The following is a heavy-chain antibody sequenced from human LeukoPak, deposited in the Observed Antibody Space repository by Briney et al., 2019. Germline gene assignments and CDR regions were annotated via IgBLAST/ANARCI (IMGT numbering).Heavy chain of an antibody. CDR3: ARFTVGNFDY. D-gene: IGHD2-8*02. V-gene: IGHV1-69*06. CDR1: GCTFSSYG. J-gene: IGHJ4*02. Sequence: EASVTVSCKASGCTFSSYGISWVRQAPGQGLEWMGGIIPIFGTANYAQKVQGRVTITADKSTTTAYMQQSRQVFEDTAVYYCARFTVGNFDYWGQGTLVTVSS. CDR2: IIPIFGTA.